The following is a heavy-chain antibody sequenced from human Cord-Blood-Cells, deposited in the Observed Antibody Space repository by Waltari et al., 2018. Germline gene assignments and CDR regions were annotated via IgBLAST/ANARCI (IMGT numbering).Heavy chain of an antibody. D-gene: IGHD1-26*01. V-gene: IGHV3-30*18. CDR2: IWYDGSNK. CDR1: GFTFSSHG. J-gene: IGHJ4*02. CDR3: AKDQGSGSYIFDY. Sequence: QVQLVESGGGVVQPGRSLRLSRAASGFTFSSHGMPWVRQAPGKGVEWVAVIWYDGSNKYYADSVKGRFTISRDNSKNTLYLQMNSLRAEDTAMYYCAKDQGSGSYIFDYWGQGTLVTVSS.